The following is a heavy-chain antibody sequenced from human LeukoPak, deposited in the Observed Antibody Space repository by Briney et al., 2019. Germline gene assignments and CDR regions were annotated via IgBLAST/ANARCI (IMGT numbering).Heavy chain of an antibody. Sequence: GGSLRLSCAASGFTFSIYTMNWVRQAPGKGLEWVSSLTGGGDDAHFADSVKGRFAISRDNSRGTPYLQMNRLRAEDTAIYYCAKDGPSWGSYFHYWGQGILVTVSS. D-gene: IGHD3-16*01. V-gene: IGHV3-23*01. CDR2: LTGGGDDA. CDR1: GFTFSIYT. J-gene: IGHJ4*02. CDR3: AKDGPSWGSYFHY.